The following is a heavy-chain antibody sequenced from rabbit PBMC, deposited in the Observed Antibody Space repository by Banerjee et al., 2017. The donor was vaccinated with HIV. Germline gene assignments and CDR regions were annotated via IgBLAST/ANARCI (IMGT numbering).Heavy chain of an antibody. Sequence: QSLEESGGGLVKPGGTLTLTCTASGFFFSSSYYVGWVRQAPGKGLEGIACIYAGASGITYYASWAKGRFTIAKTSSTTVTLQMSSLTAADTATYFRARNIPDNTLWCPGTLVTVS. D-gene: IGHD1-1*01. CDR3: ARNIPDNTL. V-gene: IGHV1S40*01. CDR2: IYAGASGIT. J-gene: IGHJ4*01. CDR1: GFFFSSSYY.